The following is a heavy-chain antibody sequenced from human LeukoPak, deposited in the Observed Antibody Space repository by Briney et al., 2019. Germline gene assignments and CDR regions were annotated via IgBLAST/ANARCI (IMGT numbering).Heavy chain of an antibody. V-gene: IGHV4-4*07. D-gene: IGHD4-23*01. CDR2: FYTSGTT. Sequence: SETLSLTCSVSGGSISSYSWNWIRQPAGKGLEWIGRFYTSGTTNYNPSLKSRVTMSIDTSKNQVSLKMRSVTAADTAVYYCARTVVTLDWYFDLWGRGTLVSVSS. CDR3: ARTVVTLDWYFDL. CDR1: GGSISSYS. J-gene: IGHJ2*01.